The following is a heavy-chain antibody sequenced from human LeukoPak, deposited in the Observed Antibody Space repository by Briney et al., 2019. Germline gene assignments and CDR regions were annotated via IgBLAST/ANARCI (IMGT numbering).Heavy chain of an antibody. D-gene: IGHD1-26*01. CDR1: GFTFSSYE. Sequence: GGSLRLSCAASGFTFSSYEMNWVRQAPGKGLEWVSYISSSGSTKYYADSVKGRFTISRDNAKNTLYLQMNSLRAEDTAVYYCAKRGGFIVGATDYWGQGTLVTVSS. J-gene: IGHJ4*02. CDR2: ISSSGSTK. V-gene: IGHV3-48*03. CDR3: AKRGGFIVGATDY.